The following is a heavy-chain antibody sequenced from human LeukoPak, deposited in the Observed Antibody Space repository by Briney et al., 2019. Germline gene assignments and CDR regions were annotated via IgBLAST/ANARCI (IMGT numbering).Heavy chain of an antibody. CDR1: GDSVSSNSAA. CDR3: ARDLDSAPRGSNGAFDI. CDR2: TYYRSKWYN. J-gene: IGHJ3*02. Sequence: SQTLSLTCAISGDSVSSNSAAWNWIRQSPSRGLEWLGRTYYRSKWYNDYVVSVKSRITINPDTSKNQFSLQLNSVTPEDTAVYYCARDLDSAPRGSNGAFDIWGQGTMVTVSS. V-gene: IGHV6-1*01. D-gene: IGHD3/OR15-3a*01.